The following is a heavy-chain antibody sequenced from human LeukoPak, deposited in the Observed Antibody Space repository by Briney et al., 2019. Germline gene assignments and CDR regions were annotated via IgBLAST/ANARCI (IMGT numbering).Heavy chain of an antibody. CDR2: IYSSGYT. D-gene: IGHD4/OR15-4a*01. V-gene: IGHV4-39*01. CDR1: GDSINSSPYY. Sequence: SETLSLTCTVSGDSINSSPYYWGWIRQPPGKGLEWIGSIYSSGYTYYNPSLKSRVTISVDTSTNQISLKLRSVTATDTAVYFCARHAFYGARDFDYWGQGTLVAVSS. CDR3: ARHAFYGARDFDY. J-gene: IGHJ4*02.